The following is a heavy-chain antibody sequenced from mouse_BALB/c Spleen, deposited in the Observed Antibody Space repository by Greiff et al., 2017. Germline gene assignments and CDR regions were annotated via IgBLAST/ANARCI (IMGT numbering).Heavy chain of an antibody. V-gene: IGHV1S135*01. CDR2: IDPFNGGT. CDR3: ARSGLRRFAY. J-gene: IGHJ3*01. Sequence: VQLQQSGPELMKPGASVKISCKASGYSFTSYYMHWVKQSHGKSLEWIGYIDPFNGGTSYNQKFKGKATLTVDKSSSTAYMHLSSLTSEDSAVYYCARSGLRRFAYWGQGTLVTVSA. CDR1: GYSFTSYY. D-gene: IGHD3-1*01.